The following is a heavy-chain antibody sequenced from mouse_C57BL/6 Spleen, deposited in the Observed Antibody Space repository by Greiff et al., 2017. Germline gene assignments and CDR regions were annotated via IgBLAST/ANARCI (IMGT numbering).Heavy chain of an antibody. V-gene: IGHV1-42*01. CDR1: GYSFTGYY. D-gene: IGHD1-1*01. CDR2: INPSTGGT. Sequence: VQLKQSGPELVKPGASVKISCKASGYSFTGYYMNWVKQSPEKSLEWIGEINPSTGGTTYNQKFKAKATLTVDKSSSTAYMQLKSLTSEDSAVYYCARSVYYYGRSPFAYWGQGTLVTVSA. CDR3: ARSVYYYGRSPFAY. J-gene: IGHJ3*01.